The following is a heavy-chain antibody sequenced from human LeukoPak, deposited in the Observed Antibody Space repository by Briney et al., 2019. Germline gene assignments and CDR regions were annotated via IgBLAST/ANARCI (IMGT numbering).Heavy chain of an antibody. CDR1: GFTFSSYS. D-gene: IGHD3-10*01. V-gene: IGHV3-21*01. CDR3: AREMSIWFGEAPYYFDY. Sequence: GGSLRLSCAASGFTFSSYSMNWVRQAPGKGLEWVSSISSSSSYIYYADSVKGRFTISRDNAKNSLYLQMNSLRAEDTAVYYCAREMSIWFGEAPYYFDYWGQGTLVTVSS. J-gene: IGHJ4*02. CDR2: ISSSSSYI.